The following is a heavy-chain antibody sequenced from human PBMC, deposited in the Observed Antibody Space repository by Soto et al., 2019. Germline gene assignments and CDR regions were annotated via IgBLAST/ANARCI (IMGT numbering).Heavy chain of an antibody. D-gene: IGHD1-1*01. CDR3: TTLPWNSNFDF. J-gene: IGHJ4*02. CDR1: GFTFGNAW. V-gene: IGHV3-15*01. CDR2: IKSKTHGGTA. Sequence: GGSLRLSCVVSGFTFGNAWMNWVRQAPGKGLEWVGRIKSKTHGGTADYAAPVKGRFSISRGDSASILYLQMNSLQTEDTAMYYCTTLPWNSNFDFWGQGTLVTVSS.